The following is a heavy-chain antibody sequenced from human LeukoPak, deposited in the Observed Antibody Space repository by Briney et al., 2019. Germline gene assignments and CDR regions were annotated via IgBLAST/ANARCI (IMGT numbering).Heavy chain of an antibody. D-gene: IGHD3-16*02. Sequence: PGGSLRLSCAASGFTFSNAWMSWVRQAPGKGLEWVGRIKSKTDGGTTDYAAPVKGRFTISRDDSKNTLYLQMNSLKTEDTAVYYCTTDPRYYDYVWGSYRGVTNWFDPWGQGTLVTVSS. J-gene: IGHJ5*02. CDR2: IKSKTDGGTT. V-gene: IGHV3-15*01. CDR3: TTDPRYYDYVWGSYRGVTNWFDP. CDR1: GFTFSNAW.